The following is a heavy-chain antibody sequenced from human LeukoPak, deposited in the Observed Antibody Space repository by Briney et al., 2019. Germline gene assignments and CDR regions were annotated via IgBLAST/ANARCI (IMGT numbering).Heavy chain of an antibody. D-gene: IGHD4-17*01. V-gene: IGHV4-31*03. CDR1: GDSISSANYY. Sequence: SQTLSLTCTVSGDSISSANYYWSWIRQHPGKGLEWIGYIYYSGSTYHSPSLKNRITISLDTSKNQFSLKLSSVTAADTAVYYCARLKRGLRLSWFDPWGQGTLVTVSS. CDR3: ARLKRGLRLSWFDP. CDR2: IYYSGST. J-gene: IGHJ5*02.